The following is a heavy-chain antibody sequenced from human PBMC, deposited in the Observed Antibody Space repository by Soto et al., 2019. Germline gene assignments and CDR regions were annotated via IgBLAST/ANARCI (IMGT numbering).Heavy chain of an antibody. J-gene: IGHJ5*02. CDR2: ISSSGSTI. CDR3: ARESSSIAAYNWFDP. Sequence: HPGGSLRLSCAASGFTFSSYEMNWVRQAPGKGLEWVSYISSSGSTIYYADSVKGRFTISRDNAKNSLYLQMNSLRAEDTAVYYCARESSSIAAYNWFDPWGQGTLVTVSS. D-gene: IGHD6-6*01. CDR1: GFTFSSYE. V-gene: IGHV3-48*03.